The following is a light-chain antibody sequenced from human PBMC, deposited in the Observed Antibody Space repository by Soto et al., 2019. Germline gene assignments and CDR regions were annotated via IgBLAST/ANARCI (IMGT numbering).Light chain of an antibody. CDR1: SSDVGGYNY. CDR3: SSYTSSSTLG. V-gene: IGLV2-14*03. CDR2: DVS. J-gene: IGLJ1*01. Sequence: QSVLTQPASVSGSPVQSITISCTGTSSDVGGYNYLSWYQHHPGKAPKLMIYDVSDRPSGVSNRVSGSKSGNTASLTISGLQTEDEADYYCSSYTSSSTLGFGTGTKLTVL.